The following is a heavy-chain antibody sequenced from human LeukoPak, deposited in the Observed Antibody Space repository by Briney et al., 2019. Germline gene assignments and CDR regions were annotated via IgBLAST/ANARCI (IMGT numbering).Heavy chain of an antibody. V-gene: IGHV3-74*01. CDR2: INSDGSST. D-gene: IGHD3-22*01. CDR1: GFTFSSYS. CDR3: ARAVRRSGYYKDYYFDY. J-gene: IGHJ4*02. Sequence: GGSLRLTCAASGFTFSSYSMHWVRHAPGKGLVWVSRINSDGSSTNYADSVKGRFTISRDNAKNTLYLQMNSLRVEDTAVYYCARAVRRSGYYKDYYFDYWGQGTLVTVSS.